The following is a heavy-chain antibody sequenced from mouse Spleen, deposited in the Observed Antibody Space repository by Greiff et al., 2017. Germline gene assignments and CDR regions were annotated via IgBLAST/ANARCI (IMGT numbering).Heavy chain of an antibody. CDR2: IDPEDGDT. CDR1: GFNIKDYY. Sequence: VQLKQSGAELVRPGASVKLSCTASGFNIKDYYMHWVKQRPEQGLEWIGRIDPEDGDTEYAPKFQGKATMTADTSSNTAYLQLSSLTSEDTAVYYCTTAHYYGSSSWFAYWGQGTLVTVSA. CDR3: TTAHYYGSSSWFAY. V-gene: IGHV14-1*01. J-gene: IGHJ3*01. D-gene: IGHD1-1*01.